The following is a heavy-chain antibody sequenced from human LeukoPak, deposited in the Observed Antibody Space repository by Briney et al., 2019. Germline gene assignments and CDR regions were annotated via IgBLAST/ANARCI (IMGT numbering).Heavy chain of an antibody. Sequence: GGSLRLSCAASGFTFSSYSMNWVRQAPGKGLEWVSSISSSSSYIYYADSVKGRFTISRDNAKNSLYLQMNSLRADDTAVYYCARATYYYDSSGDRGWFDPWGQGTLVTVSS. CDR1: GFTFSSYS. D-gene: IGHD3-22*01. CDR3: ARATYYYDSSGDRGWFDP. J-gene: IGHJ5*02. CDR2: ISSSSSYI. V-gene: IGHV3-21*04.